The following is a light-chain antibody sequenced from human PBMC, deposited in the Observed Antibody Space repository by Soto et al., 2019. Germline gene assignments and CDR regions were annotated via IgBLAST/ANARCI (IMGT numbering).Light chain of an antibody. V-gene: IGKV3-15*01. CDR2: GAS. J-gene: IGKJ3*01. CDR1: QSVSNN. CDR3: QQYSSWPFT. Sequence: EIVLTQSPATLSVFPGEKATLSCGASQSVSNNLAWYHQKPGQAPRPLIYGASPRATGVPGRFSGSGSGTEFTLTISSLQSEDSAIYYCQQYSSWPFTFGPGTRWISN.